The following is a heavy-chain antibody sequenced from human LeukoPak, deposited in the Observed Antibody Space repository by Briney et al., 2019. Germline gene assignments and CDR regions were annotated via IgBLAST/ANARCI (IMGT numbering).Heavy chain of an antibody. CDR1: GGTFSSYA. J-gene: IGHJ5*02. V-gene: IGHV1-69*13. CDR3: ARIPTYHGYCSGGSCPTASKDWFDP. Sequence: SVKVSCKASGGTFSSYAISWVRQAPGQGLEWMGGIIPIFGTANYAQKFQGRVTITADESTSTAYMELSRLRSDDTAVYYCARIPTYHGYCSGGSCPTASKDWFDPWGQGTLVTVSS. CDR2: IIPIFGTA. D-gene: IGHD2-15*01.